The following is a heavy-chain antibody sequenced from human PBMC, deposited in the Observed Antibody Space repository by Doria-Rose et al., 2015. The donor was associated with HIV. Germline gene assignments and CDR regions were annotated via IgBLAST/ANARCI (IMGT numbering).Heavy chain of an antibody. CDR1: GFTFSSYW. Sequence: VQLIQSGGGLVQPGGSLRLSCAASGFTFSSYWMSWVRQAPGKGLEWVANIKQDGSEKYYVDSVKGRFTISRDNAKNSLNLQMNSLRAEDTAVYYCARNLLEYYYDSSGFDFGGQGTRVNGSA. CDR2: IKQDGSEK. D-gene: IGHD3-22*01. V-gene: IGHV3-7*01. J-gene: IGHJ4*02. CDR3: ARNLLEYYYDSSGFDF.